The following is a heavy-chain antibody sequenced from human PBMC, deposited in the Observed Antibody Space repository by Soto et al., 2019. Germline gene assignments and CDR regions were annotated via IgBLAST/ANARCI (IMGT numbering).Heavy chain of an antibody. J-gene: IGHJ4*02. CDR1: GITFNSYA. V-gene: IGHV1-69*12. D-gene: IGHD4-17*01. CDR2: IIPIFGTP. Sequence: QGQLVQSGAEVKRPGSSVKVSCKASGITFNSYAVTWVRQAPGQGLEWMGGIIPIFGTPNYAQKFQGRVTITAHYMELSGLRPEDTAMYYCARAHDYLGIDYWGRGTLITVSS. CDR3: ARAHDYLGIDY.